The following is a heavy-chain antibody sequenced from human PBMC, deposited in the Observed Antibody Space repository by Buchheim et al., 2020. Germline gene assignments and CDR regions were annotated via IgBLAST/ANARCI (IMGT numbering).Heavy chain of an antibody. CDR3: ARDDLEEHLGIAVAGTVY. Sequence: QVQLVESGGGVVQPGRSLRLSCAASGFTFSSYAMHWVRQAPGKGLEWVAVISYDGSNKYYADSVKGRFTISRDNSKNTLYLQMNSLRAEDTAVYYCARDDLEEHLGIAVAGTVYWGQGTL. J-gene: IGHJ4*02. V-gene: IGHV3-30-3*01. CDR1: GFTFSSYA. D-gene: IGHD6-19*01. CDR2: ISYDGSNK.